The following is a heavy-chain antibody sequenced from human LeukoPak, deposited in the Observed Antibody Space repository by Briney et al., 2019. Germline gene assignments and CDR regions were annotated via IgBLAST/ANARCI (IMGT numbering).Heavy chain of an antibody. D-gene: IGHD6-19*01. CDR2: INPNSGGT. CDR1: GYTFTGYY. CDR3: ARGGGSSGWTWFDP. J-gene: IGHJ5*02. V-gene: IGHV1-2*06. Sequence: ASVKVSCKASGYTFTGYYMHWVRQAPGQGLEWMGRINPNSGGTNYAQKFQGRVTMTRDTSISTAYMELSRLRSEDTAVYYCARGGGSSGWTWFDPWGQGTLVTVSS.